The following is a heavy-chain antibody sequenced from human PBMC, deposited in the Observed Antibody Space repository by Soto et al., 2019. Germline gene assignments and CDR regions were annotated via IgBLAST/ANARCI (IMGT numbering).Heavy chain of an antibody. CDR3: ASDSHVGSGWQLTADS. V-gene: IGHV3-33*01. CDR1: GFTFSSYG. D-gene: IGHD6-19*01. J-gene: IGHJ4*02. CDR2: IWYAGSNK. Sequence: QVQLVESGGGVVQPGRSLRLSCAASGFTFSSYGMHWVRQAPGKGLEWVAVIWYAGSNKYYAESVKGRFTISRDNSKNTLYLQMNSLRAEDTAVYYCASDSHVGSGWQLTADSWGQGTLVTVSS.